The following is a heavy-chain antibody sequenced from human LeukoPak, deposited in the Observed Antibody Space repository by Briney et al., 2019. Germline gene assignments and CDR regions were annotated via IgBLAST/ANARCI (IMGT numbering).Heavy chain of an antibody. CDR3: ARDEKGWYGRLAFDI. CDR2: IYYSGGT. D-gene: IGHD6-19*01. Sequence: PSETLPLTCTVPRGHICSSSYYSGWLRQPPGNGLERLGSIYYSGGTYYNPSIKSRVTISVDTSKSQFSLKLSSVTAADTAVYYCARDEKGWYGRLAFDIWGQGTKVTVSS. V-gene: IGHV4-39*02. CDR1: RGHICSSSYY. J-gene: IGHJ3*02.